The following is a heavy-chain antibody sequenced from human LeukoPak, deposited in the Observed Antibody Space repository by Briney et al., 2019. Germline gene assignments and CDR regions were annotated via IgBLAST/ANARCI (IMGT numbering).Heavy chain of an antibody. CDR1: GYSFTTYW. Sequence: GESLKISCKGSGYSFTTYWIAWVRQMPGKGLEWMGIIYPGDSDTRYSPSFQGQVTISADKSISTAYLQWSSLKASDTAMYYCARQYSSSSPDYWGQGTLVTVSS. V-gene: IGHV5-51*01. J-gene: IGHJ4*02. D-gene: IGHD6-13*01. CDR2: IYPGDSDT. CDR3: ARQYSSSSPDY.